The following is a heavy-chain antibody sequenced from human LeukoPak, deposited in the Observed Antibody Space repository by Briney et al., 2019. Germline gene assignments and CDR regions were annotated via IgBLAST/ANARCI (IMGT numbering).Heavy chain of an antibody. CDR2: INWNGGST. CDR3: ARVNTLGFGELYSDY. CDR1: GFTFDDYG. V-gene: IGHV3-20*04. Sequence: PGGSLRLSCAASGFTFDDYGMSWVRQAPGKGLEWVSGINWNGGSTGYADSVKGRFTISRDNAKNSLYLQMNSLRAEDTALYYCARVNTLGFGELYSDYWGQGTLVTVSS. D-gene: IGHD3-10*01. J-gene: IGHJ4*02.